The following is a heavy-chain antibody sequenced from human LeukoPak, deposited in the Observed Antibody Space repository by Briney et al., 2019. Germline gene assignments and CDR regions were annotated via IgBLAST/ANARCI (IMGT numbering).Heavy chain of an antibody. J-gene: IGHJ4*02. CDR2: IYHSGST. CDR1: GYSISSGYY. D-gene: IGHD1-26*01. V-gene: IGHV4-38-2*02. CDR3: ARGGIVGATTPDY. Sequence: PSETLSLTCTGSGYSISSGYYWGWIRQPPGKGLEWIGSIYHSGSTYYNPSLKSRVTISVDTSKNQFSLKLSSVTAADTAVYYCARGGIVGATTPDYWGQGTLVTVSS.